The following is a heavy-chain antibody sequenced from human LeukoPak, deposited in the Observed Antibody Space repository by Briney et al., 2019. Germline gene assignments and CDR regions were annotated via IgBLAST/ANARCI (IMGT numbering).Heavy chain of an antibody. CDR3: AYDSSGYHKWFDP. D-gene: IGHD3-22*01. Sequence: ASVKVSCKASGYTFTGYYMHWVRQAPGQGLEWMGWINPNSGGTNYAQKVQGRVTMTTDTSTSTAYMELRSLRSDDTAVYYCAYDSSGYHKWFDPWGQGTLVTVSS. CDR1: GYTFTGYY. CDR2: INPNSGGT. J-gene: IGHJ5*02. V-gene: IGHV1-2*02.